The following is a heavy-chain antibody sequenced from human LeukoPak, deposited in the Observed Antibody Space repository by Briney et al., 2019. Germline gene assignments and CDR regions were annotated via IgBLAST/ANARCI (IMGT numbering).Heavy chain of an antibody. CDR3: ARLDCTNGVCYFDY. Sequence: PSETLSLTCTVSGGSISSYYWSWIRQPPGKGLEWIGYIYYSGSTNYNPSLKSRVTISVDTSKNQFSLKLSSVTAADTAVYYCARLDCTNGVCYFDYWGQGTLVTVSS. D-gene: IGHD2-8*01. CDR1: GGSISSYY. J-gene: IGHJ4*02. V-gene: IGHV4-59*08. CDR2: IYYSGST.